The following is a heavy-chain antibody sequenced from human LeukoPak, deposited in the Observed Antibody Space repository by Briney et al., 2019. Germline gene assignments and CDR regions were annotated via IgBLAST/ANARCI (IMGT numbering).Heavy chain of an antibody. CDR3: ARRGYYYDSSGYYYEYYFDY. D-gene: IGHD3-22*01. V-gene: IGHV3-53*04. Sequence: PGGSLRLSCAASGFTVSSNYMSWVRQAPGKGLEWVSVIYSGGSTYYADYVKGRFTISRHNSKNTLYLQMNSRRAEDTAVYYCARRGYYYDSSGYYYEYYFDYWGQGTLVTVSS. CDR1: GFTVSSNY. CDR2: IYSGGST. J-gene: IGHJ4*02.